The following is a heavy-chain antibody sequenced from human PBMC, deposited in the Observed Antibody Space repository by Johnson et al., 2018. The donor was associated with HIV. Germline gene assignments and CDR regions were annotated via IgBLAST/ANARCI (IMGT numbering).Heavy chain of an antibody. CDR1: GFTVSSNY. Sequence: QVQLVESGGGLVKPGGSLRLSCAASGFTVSSNYMHWVRQAPGEGLEWVALISYDGSNQYYADSVQGRFPISRDNSKNTLYLQMNSLRAEDTALYYCARDGTTGPSGDAFDIWGQGTMVTVSS. CDR2: ISYDGSNQ. V-gene: IGHV3-30-3*01. D-gene: IGHD4-17*01. J-gene: IGHJ3*02. CDR3: ARDGTTGPSGDAFDI.